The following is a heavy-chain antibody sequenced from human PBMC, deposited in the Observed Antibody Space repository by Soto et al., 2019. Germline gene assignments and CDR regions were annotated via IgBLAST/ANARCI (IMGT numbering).Heavy chain of an antibody. CDR3: ARDYYDSSGYYYYYYGMDV. J-gene: IGHJ6*02. CDR2: IIPIFGTA. Sequence: QVQLVQSGAEVKKPGSSVKVSCKASGGTFSSYAISWVRQAPGQGLEWMGGIIPIFGTAKYAQKFQGRVTITADESTSTAYMELSSLRSEDTAVYYCARDYYDSSGYYYYYYGMDVWGQGTTVTVSS. CDR1: GGTFSSYA. V-gene: IGHV1-69*01. D-gene: IGHD3-22*01.